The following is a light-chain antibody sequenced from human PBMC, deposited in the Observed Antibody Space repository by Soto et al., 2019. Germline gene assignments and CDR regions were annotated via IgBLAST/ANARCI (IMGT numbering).Light chain of an antibody. CDR1: QGISNY. J-gene: IGKJ1*01. Sequence: DIQMTQSPSSLSASVGDRVTITCRASQGISNYLAWYQQKPGKVPKLLIYAASTLQSRVPSRFSGSGSGTDFTLTISSVQPEDVATYYCQKYNSPPWTFGQGTKVEIK. CDR2: AAS. CDR3: QKYNSPPWT. V-gene: IGKV1-27*01.